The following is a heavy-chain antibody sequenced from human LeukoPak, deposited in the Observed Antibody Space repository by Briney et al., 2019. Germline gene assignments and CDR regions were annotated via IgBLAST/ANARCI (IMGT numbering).Heavy chain of an antibody. J-gene: IGHJ4*02. CDR2: IIPILGIA. CDR1: GGTFSSYT. D-gene: IGHD1-26*01. CDR3: ARSTGSGSREQLDY. Sequence: SVKVSCKASGGTFSSYTISWVRQAPGQGLEWMGRIIPILGIANYAQKFQARVTITADKSTSTAYMELSSLRSEDTAVYYCARSTGSGSREQLDYWGQGTLVTVSS. V-gene: IGHV1-69*02.